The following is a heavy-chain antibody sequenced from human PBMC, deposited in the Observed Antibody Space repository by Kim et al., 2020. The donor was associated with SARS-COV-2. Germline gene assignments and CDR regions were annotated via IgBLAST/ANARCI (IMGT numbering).Heavy chain of an antibody. V-gene: IGHV4-38-2*02. D-gene: IGHD2-15*01. CDR2: IYHSGST. Sequence: SETLSLTCTVSGYSISSGYYWGWIRQPPGKVLEWIGSIYHSGSTYYNPSHKSRVTISVDKSKNQFSLKLSSVTAADTAVYYCARVALRFDPWGQGTLFTVSS. J-gene: IGHJ5*02. CDR1: GYSISSGYY. CDR3: ARVALRFDP.